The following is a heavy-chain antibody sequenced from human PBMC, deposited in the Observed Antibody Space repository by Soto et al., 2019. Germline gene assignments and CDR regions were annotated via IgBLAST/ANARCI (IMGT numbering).Heavy chain of an antibody. V-gene: IGHV1-45*02. CDR1: GNTFTYRY. CDR3: AGGGAGSGPFTWELPDH. D-gene: IGHD1-26*01. Sequence: QMQLVQSGAEVKKTGSSVTVSCKALGNTFTYRYLHWVRQAPGQALEWMGWITPFSGDVHYAQKLQERVTITEDRSINTAYIQMTSLRSEDTAMYFCAGGGAGSGPFTWELPDHWGQGTLVTVSS. J-gene: IGHJ4*02. CDR2: ITPFSGDV.